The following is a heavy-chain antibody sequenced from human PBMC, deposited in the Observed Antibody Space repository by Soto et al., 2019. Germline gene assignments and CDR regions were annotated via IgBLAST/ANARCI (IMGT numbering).Heavy chain of an antibody. CDR2: IIPIFGTA. V-gene: IGHV1-69*13. CDR1: GGTFSSYS. J-gene: IGHJ3*02. Sequence: SVKVSCKASGGTFSSYSISWVRQAPGQGLEWMGGIIPIFGTANYAQKFQGRVTITADESTSTAYMELSSLRSEDTAVCYCARGRSVIRAFDIWGQGTMVTVSS. CDR3: ARGRSVIRAFDI. D-gene: IGHD2-21*02.